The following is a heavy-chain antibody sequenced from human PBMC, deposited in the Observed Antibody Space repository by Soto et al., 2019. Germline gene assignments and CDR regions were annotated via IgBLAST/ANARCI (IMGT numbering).Heavy chain of an antibody. V-gene: IGHV4-34*01. CDR1: GGSFSGYY. J-gene: IGHJ5*02. Sequence: SETLSLTCAVYGGSFSGYYWSWIRQPPGKGLEWIGEINHSGSTNYNPSLKSRVTISVDTSKNQFSLKLSSVTAADTAVYYCARRQRIRLKNCSGGSCQGNWFDPWGQGTLVTVSS. CDR2: INHSGST. D-gene: IGHD2-15*01. CDR3: ARRQRIRLKNCSGGSCQGNWFDP.